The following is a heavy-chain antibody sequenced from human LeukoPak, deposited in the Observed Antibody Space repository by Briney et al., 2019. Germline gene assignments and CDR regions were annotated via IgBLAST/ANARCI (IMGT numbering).Heavy chain of an antibody. J-gene: IGHJ4*02. CDR2: IYYSGST. D-gene: IGHD4-17*01. CDR3: ARESDLRYTDY. Sequence: SETLSLTCTVSGGSISSYYWSWIRQPPGKGLEWIGYIYYSGSTNYNPSLKSRVTISVDTSKNQFSLKLSSVTAADTALYYCARESDLRYTDYWGQGTLVTVSS. CDR1: GGSISSYY. V-gene: IGHV4-59*01.